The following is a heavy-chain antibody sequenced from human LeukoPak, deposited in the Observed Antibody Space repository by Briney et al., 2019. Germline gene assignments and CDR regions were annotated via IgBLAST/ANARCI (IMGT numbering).Heavy chain of an antibody. CDR3: ARSDKYDYVWGSYRYTADY. V-gene: IGHV5-51*01. CDR2: INPGDSDT. Sequence: GESLKISRKGSGYSFTSYWIGWVRQMPGKGLEWMGIINPGDSDTRYSPSFQGQVTISADKSISTAYLQWSSLKASGTAMYYCARSDKYDYVWGSYRYTADYWGQGTLVTVSS. J-gene: IGHJ4*02. CDR1: GYSFTSYW. D-gene: IGHD3-16*02.